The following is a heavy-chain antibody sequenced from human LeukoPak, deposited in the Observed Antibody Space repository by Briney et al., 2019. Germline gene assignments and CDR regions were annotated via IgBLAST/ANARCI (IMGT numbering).Heavy chain of an antibody. CDR1: GGTFSSYA. CDR3: ASLYCGGDCYPEPSTPFQH. J-gene: IGHJ1*01. Sequence: SVKVFCKASGGTFSSYAISWGRQAPGQGLEWMGGIIPIFGTANYAQKFQGGVTITADKSTSTAYMELSSLRSEDTAVYYCASLYCGGDCYPEPSTPFQHWGQGTLVTVSS. CDR2: IIPIFGTA. D-gene: IGHD2-21*02. V-gene: IGHV1-69*06.